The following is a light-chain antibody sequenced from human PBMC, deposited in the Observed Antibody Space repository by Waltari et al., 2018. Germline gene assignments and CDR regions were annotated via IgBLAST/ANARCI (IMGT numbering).Light chain of an antibody. Sequence: QSALTQPRSLSGSPRPSAPLSSTGTSSYVGGYHHVSGYPQHPAKAPKLMIYYVSKRPSGVPDRFSGSKSGNTASLTISGLQAEDEADYYCCSYAGSYSYVFGTGTKVTVL. CDR2: YVS. J-gene: IGLJ1*01. CDR1: SSYVGGYHH. V-gene: IGLV2-11*01. CDR3: CSYAGSYSYV.